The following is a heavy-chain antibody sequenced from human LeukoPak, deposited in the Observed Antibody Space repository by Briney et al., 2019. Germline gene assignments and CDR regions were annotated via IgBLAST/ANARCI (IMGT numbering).Heavy chain of an antibody. CDR3: VRHPGSYNVLTGYSYYFDY. Sequence: PGGSLRLSCVGSGFTFGSYWMSWVRQAPGKGLEWVANIKHDGSDHYYADSVAGRFTISRDNAKHSLYLEMSSLRAEDAAGYFCVRHPGSYNVLTGYSYYFDYWGQGTLVTVSS. J-gene: IGHJ4*02. V-gene: IGHV3-7*01. CDR2: IKHDGSDH. CDR1: GFTFGSYW. D-gene: IGHD3-9*01.